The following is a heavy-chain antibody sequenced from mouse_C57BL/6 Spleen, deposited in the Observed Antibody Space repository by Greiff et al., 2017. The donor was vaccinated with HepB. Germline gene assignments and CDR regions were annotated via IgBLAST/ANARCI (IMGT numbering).Heavy chain of an antibody. CDR1: GFTFSSYA. CDR3: ARVVTSWFAY. D-gene: IGHD2-1*01. Sequence: EVQRVESGGGLVKPGGSLKLSCAASGFTFSSYAMSWVRQTPEKRLEWVATISDGGSYTYYPDNVKGRFTISRDNAKNNLYLQMSHLKSEDTAMYYCARVVTSWFAYWGQGTLVTVSA. V-gene: IGHV5-4*01. CDR2: ISDGGSYT. J-gene: IGHJ3*01.